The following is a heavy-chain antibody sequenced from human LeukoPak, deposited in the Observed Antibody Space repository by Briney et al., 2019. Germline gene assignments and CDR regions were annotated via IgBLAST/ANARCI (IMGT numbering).Heavy chain of an antibody. CDR3: ASRILTGYYPTPTEAFDI. CDR2: ISYDGSNK. V-gene: IGHV3-30-3*01. CDR1: GFTFSSYA. Sequence: GGSLRLSCAASGFTFSSYAMHWVRQAPGKGLEWVAVISYDGSNKYYADSVKGRFTISRDNSKNTLYLQMNSLRAEDTAVYYCASRILTGYYPTPTEAFDIWGQGTMVTVSS. J-gene: IGHJ3*02. D-gene: IGHD3-9*01.